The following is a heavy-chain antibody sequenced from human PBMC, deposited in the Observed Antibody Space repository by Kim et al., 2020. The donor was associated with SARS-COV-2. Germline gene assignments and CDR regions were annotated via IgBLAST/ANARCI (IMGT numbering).Heavy chain of an antibody. CDR3: ARGQFGSMSNNWFDS. V-gene: IGHV1-3*01. D-gene: IGHD3-10*01. J-gene: IGHJ5*01. CDR2: INPANGDT. CDR1: GYTFINYA. Sequence: ASVKVSCKASGYTFINYAMHWVRQAPGQRPEWMGWINPANGDTRYSQNIQGRVTTTRDTSATTVYMELTALRSEDTAVYYCARGQFGSMSNNWFDSWGQGTLVTVSS.